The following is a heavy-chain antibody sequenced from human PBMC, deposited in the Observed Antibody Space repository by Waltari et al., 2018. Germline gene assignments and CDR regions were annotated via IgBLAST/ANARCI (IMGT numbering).Heavy chain of an antibody. CDR2: IWYDGSNK. J-gene: IGHJ5*02. CDR3: AIFWSGYYNGWFDP. Sequence: QVQLVESGGGVVQPGRSLRLSCAASGFTFSSYGMAWVRKAPGKGLEWVAVIWYDGSNKYHADSVKGRFTISRDKSKNTLYLQMNSRRAEDTAVYYCAIFWSGYYNGWFDPWGQGTLVTVSS. D-gene: IGHD3-3*01. CDR1: GFTFSSYG. V-gene: IGHV3-33*01.